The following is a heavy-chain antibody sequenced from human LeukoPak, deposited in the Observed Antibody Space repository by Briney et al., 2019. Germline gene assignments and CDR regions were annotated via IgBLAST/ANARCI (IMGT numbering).Heavy chain of an antibody. Sequence: GGSLRLSCAAYGFTFSDYYLSWIRQTPGKGLEWISYISTSGSERLYAESVKGRFTISRDNARNKVYLHIINARAEDTAVYYCARMVVVTALFDYWGQGALVTVSS. J-gene: IGHJ4*02. D-gene: IGHD2-21*02. CDR3: ARMVVVTALFDY. CDR2: ISTSGSER. V-gene: IGHV3-11*01. CDR1: GFTFSDYY.